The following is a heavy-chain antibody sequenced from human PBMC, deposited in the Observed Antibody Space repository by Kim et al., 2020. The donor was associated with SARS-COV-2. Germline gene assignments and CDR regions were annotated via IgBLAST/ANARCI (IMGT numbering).Heavy chain of an antibody. CDR3: ASAMAVPDNY. Sequence: GGSLRLSCAASGFLFRTYWMHWVRQAPGKGLVWVSTINGDGRDTRYADSVKGRFTISRDNTKNTLYLQMDSLRVEDTAVYYCASAMAVPDNYWGQGTPVT. J-gene: IGHJ4*02. CDR2: INGDGRDT. D-gene: IGHD6-19*01. V-gene: IGHV3-74*01. CDR1: GFLFRTYW.